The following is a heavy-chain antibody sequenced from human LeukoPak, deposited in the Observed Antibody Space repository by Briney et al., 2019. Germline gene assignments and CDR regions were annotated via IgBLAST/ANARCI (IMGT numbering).Heavy chain of an antibody. Sequence: GGSLRLSCAASGFTFSSYGMHWVRQAPGKGLEWVANIKEDGSEKYYVDSVKGRFTISKDNAKNSLYLQMNSLRAEDTAVYYCAREGGPYYYGMDVWGQGTTVIVSS. CDR3: AREGGPYYYGMDV. CDR2: IKEDGSEK. V-gene: IGHV3-7*01. CDR1: GFTFSSYG. J-gene: IGHJ6*02. D-gene: IGHD3-16*01.